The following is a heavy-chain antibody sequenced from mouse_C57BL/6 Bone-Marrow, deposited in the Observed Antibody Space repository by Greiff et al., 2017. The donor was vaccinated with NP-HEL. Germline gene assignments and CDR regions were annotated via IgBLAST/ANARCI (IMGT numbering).Heavy chain of an antibody. CDR2: ISSGGSYT. Sequence: EVKLMESGGDLVKPGGSLKLSCAASGFTFSSYGMSWVRQTPDKRLEWVATISSGGSYTYYPDSVKGRFTISRDNAKNTLYLQMRSLKSEDTAMYYCARNYYYGSTFYAMDYWGQGTSVTVSS. D-gene: IGHD1-1*01. CDR1: GFTFSSYG. J-gene: IGHJ4*01. V-gene: IGHV5-6*01. CDR3: ARNYYYGSTFYAMDY.